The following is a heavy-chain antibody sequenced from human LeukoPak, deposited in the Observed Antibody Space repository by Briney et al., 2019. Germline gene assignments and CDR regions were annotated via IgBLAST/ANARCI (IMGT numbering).Heavy chain of an antibody. D-gene: IGHD3-10*01. V-gene: IGHV4-61*02. CDR3: ARGRYYGSGSYYYTGPTHYYMDV. CDR2: IYTSGST. Sequence: SQTLSLTCTVSGGSISSGSYYWSWIRQPAGKGLEWIGRIYTSGSTNYNPSLKSRVTISVDTSKNQFSLKLSSVTAADTAVYYCARGRYYGSGSYYYTGPTHYYMDVWGKGTTVTVSS. J-gene: IGHJ6*03. CDR1: GGSISSGSYY.